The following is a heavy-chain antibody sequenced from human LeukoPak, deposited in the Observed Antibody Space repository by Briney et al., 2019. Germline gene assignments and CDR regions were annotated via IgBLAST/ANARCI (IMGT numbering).Heavy chain of an antibody. CDR2: IKSTTDGGTA. D-gene: IGHD5-12*01. CDR1: VFSFNKVR. CDR3: TTAGIVAAVLRHY. V-gene: IGHV3-15*01. J-gene: IGHJ4*01. Sequence: GGSLRLSCAASVFSFNKVRLNWVRQAPGRGLEWVGRIKSTTDGGTADYAAPVKGRFSISRDDSKNILYLQMNSLKTEDTAVYYCTTAGIVAAVLRHYWGKGTLVTVSS.